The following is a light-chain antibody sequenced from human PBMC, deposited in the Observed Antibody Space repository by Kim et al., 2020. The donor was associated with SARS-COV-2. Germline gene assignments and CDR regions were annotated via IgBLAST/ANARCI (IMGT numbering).Light chain of an antibody. CDR3: QHYRSSPPMYT. V-gene: IGKV3-20*01. CDR2: GAS. Sequence: EIVLTQSPGTLSLSPGERATLSCRASQSVRNNYLAWYQQKPGQAPRLLIHGASSRATGIPDRFSGSGSGTDFTLTISRLEPEDFAMYYCQHYRSSPPMYTFGQGTNREI. CDR1: QSVRNNY. J-gene: IGKJ2*01.